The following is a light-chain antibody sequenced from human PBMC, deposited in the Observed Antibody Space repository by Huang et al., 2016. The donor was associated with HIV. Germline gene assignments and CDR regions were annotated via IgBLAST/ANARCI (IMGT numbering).Light chain of an antibody. Sequence: DIVMTQSPLSLPVTPGEPAPISCRSSQSLLHTNGYNYLDWYLQKPGQSPHLLVYLGSNRASGVPDRFSGSGSDTDFTLRISRVEAEDVGVYYCMQALQAPYTFGQGTKLEIK. CDR3: MQALQAPYT. J-gene: IGKJ2*01. CDR2: LGS. V-gene: IGKV2-28*01. CDR1: QSLLHTNGYNY.